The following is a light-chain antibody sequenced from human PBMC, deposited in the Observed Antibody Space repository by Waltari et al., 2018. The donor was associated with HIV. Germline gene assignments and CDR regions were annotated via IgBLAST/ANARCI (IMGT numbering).Light chain of an antibody. Sequence: QSALTQPASVSGSPGQSIVLPCTGSSSDIGYYDYVSWYQQYPGQAPKALIYEVTSRPSGTSSRFSRSKSATTAFLAISNLQTDDEADYFCSSYTRRGTVVFGGGTRLTV. CDR1: SSDIGYYDY. CDR3: SSYTRRGTVV. J-gene: IGLJ3*02. CDR2: EVT. V-gene: IGLV2-14*01.